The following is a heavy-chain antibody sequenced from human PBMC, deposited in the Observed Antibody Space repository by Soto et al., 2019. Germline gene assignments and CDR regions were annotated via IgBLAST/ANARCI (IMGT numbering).Heavy chain of an antibody. V-gene: IGHV4-59*01. D-gene: IGHD6-19*01. J-gene: IGHJ4*02. CDR2: IYYRGST. Sequence: SETLSLTCTVSGGSISSYYWSWIRQPPGKGLEWIGYIYYRGSTNYNPSLKSRVTISVDTSKNQFSLKLSSVTAADTAVYYCARGDSSGIDYWGQGTLVTVSS. CDR3: ARGDSSGIDY. CDR1: GGSISSYY.